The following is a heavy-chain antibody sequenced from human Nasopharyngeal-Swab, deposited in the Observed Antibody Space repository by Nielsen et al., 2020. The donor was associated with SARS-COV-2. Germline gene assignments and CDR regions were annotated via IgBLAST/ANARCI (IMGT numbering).Heavy chain of an antibody. V-gene: IGHV3-74*01. J-gene: IGHJ6*02. CDR1: GFTFSSYW. CDR2: INSDGSST. Sequence: EGSLRLSCAASGFTFSSYWMHWVRQAPGKGLVWVSRINSDGSSTSYADSVKGRFTISRDNAKNTLYLQMNSLRAEDTAVYYCARGGAAAEGYYGMDVWGQGTTVTVSS. CDR3: ARGGAAAEGYYGMDV. D-gene: IGHD6-13*01.